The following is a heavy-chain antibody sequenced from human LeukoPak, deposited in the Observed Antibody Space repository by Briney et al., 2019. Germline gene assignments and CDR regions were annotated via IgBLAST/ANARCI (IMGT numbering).Heavy chain of an antibody. J-gene: IGHJ3*02. CDR2: LGVSVSGYGGST. V-gene: IGHV3-23*01. CDR1: GFTFSRYA. D-gene: IGHD3-10*01. Sequence: PGGSLRLSCAASGFTFSRYAMSWVRQAPGKGLEWVSALGVSVSGYGGSTYYADSVKGRFTISRDNSKNTLYLQMNSLRAEDTAVYYCAKVLWFGEQADAFDIWGQGTMVTVSS. CDR3: AKVLWFGEQADAFDI.